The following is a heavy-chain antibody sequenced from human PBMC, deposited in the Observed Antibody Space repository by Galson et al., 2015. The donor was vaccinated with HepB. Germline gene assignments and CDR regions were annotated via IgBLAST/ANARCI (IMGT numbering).Heavy chain of an antibody. CDR1: GFTFSSYA. Sequence: SLRLSCAASGFTFSSYAMSWVRQAPGKGLEWVSAISGSGGSTYYADSVKGRFTISRDNSKNTLYLQMNSLRAEDTAVYYCAKDGPGGGIYCSSTSRSTARGGAFDIWGQGTMVTVSS. D-gene: IGHD2-2*01. J-gene: IGHJ3*02. CDR2: ISGSGGST. V-gene: IGHV3-23*01. CDR3: AKDGPGGGIYCSSTSRSTARGGAFDI.